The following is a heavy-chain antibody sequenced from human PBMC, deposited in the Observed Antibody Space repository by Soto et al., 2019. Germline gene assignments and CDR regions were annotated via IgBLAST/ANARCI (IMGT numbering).Heavy chain of an antibody. CDR2: IYYGGTT. CDR1: VEPMTGGYY. CDR3: ARGWYYFDF. V-gene: IGHV4-38-2*01. Sequence: LSLTCDVSVEPMTGGYYWGWIRQSPGKGLEWIGSIYYGGTTYYNPSLRSRLAISIDTSKNQFSLRLSSVTAADTALYYCARGWYYFDFWGQGTLVTVSS. D-gene: IGHD2-15*01. J-gene: IGHJ4*02.